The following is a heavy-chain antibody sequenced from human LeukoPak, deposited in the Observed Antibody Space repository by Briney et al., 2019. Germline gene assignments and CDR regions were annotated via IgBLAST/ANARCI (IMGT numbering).Heavy chain of an antibody. Sequence: GASVKVSCKASGGTFSSYAISWVRQAPGQGLEWMGGIIPIFGTANYAQKFQGRVTITADESTSTAYMELSSLRSEDTAVYYCAIYSLSFSSSWHYYFDYWGQGTLVTVSS. CDR3: AIYSLSFSSSWHYYFDY. CDR2: IIPIFGTA. D-gene: IGHD6-13*01. J-gene: IGHJ4*02. V-gene: IGHV1-69*13. CDR1: GGTFSSYA.